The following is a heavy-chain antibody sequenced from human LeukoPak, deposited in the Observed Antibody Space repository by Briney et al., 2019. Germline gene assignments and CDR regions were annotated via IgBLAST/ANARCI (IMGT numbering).Heavy chain of an antibody. CDR3: ARVGGSHHLAPFDY. CDR1: GFTFSSYG. D-gene: IGHD1-26*01. Sequence: GGSLRLSCAASGFTFSSYGMNWVRQAPGKGLEWVAVVWYDGSKKYYADSVKGRFTISRDNSKNTLYLQMNSLRVEDTAVCYCARVGGSHHLAPFDYWGQGTLVTVSS. V-gene: IGHV3-33*01. J-gene: IGHJ4*02. CDR2: VWYDGSKK.